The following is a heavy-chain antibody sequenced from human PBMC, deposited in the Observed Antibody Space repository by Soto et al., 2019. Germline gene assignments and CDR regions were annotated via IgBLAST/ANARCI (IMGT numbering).Heavy chain of an antibody. CDR3: ARGRGGGNSVYFDH. J-gene: IGHJ4*02. D-gene: IGHD2-21*02. CDR1: GDSLSDYY. CDR2: INHSGSP. Sequence: PSETLSLTCAVYGDSLSDYYWSWIRQPPGKGPEWIGEINHSGSPNYNPSLKSRVIISVDTSKNQFSLKVSSVTAADTAVYYCARGRGGGNSVYFDHWGQETLVTVSS. V-gene: IGHV4-34*01.